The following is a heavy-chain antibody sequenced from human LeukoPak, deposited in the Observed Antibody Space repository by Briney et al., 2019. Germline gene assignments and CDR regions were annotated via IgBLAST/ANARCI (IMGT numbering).Heavy chain of an antibody. CDR2: IRQDGSEK. CDR1: GFTFSSHW. D-gene: IGHD3-10*01. CDR3: ARDSPFGGY. Sequence: PGGSLRLSCAASGFTFSSHWMSWVRQAPGKGLEWVANIRQDGSEKNYVDSVKGRFTISRDNAKNSLYLQMNSLRAEDTAVYYWARDSPFGGYWGQGTLVTVSS. J-gene: IGHJ4*02. V-gene: IGHV3-7*01.